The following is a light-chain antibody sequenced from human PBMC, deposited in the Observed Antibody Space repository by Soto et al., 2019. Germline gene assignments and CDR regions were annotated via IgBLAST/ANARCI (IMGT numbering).Light chain of an antibody. CDR1: SSDDGGYHF. J-gene: IGLJ2*01. V-gene: IGLV2-8*01. Sequence: QSALTQPPSASGSPGQSVTISCTGTSSDDGGYHFVSWYQQHPGKAPKVLIYEVSKRASGVPDRFSGSKSGTTASLTVSGLQAEDEADYFCSSYAGSNNVLFGGGTSSPS. CDR2: EVS. CDR3: SSYAGSNNVL.